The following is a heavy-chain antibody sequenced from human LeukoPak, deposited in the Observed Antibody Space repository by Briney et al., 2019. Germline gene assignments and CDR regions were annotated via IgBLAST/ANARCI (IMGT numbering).Heavy chain of an antibody. CDR1: GFIFSTYG. V-gene: IGHV3-30*02. CDR2: IRHDGSIK. J-gene: IGHJ4*02. D-gene: IGHD3-16*01. CDR3: AKDSLADIDY. Sequence: GGSLRLSCAASGFIFSTYGIYWVRQAPGKGLEWVAFIRHDGSIKNYADSVKGRSTISRDNSKNTLYLQMNSLRAEDTAVYYCAKDSLADIDYWGQGTLVTVSS.